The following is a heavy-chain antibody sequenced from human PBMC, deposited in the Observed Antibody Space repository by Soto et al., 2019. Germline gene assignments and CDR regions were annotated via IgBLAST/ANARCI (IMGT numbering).Heavy chain of an antibody. CDR2: IYHSGST. Sequence: QLQLQEYGSGLVKPSQTLSLTCAVSGGSISSGGYSWSWIRQPPGKGLEWIGYIYHSGSTYYNPSLKSRVTISVDRSKNQFSLKLSSVTAADTAVYYCARATVTRVDYWGQGTLVTVSS. CDR1: GGSISSGGYS. J-gene: IGHJ4*02. V-gene: IGHV4-30-2*01. D-gene: IGHD4-17*01. CDR3: ARATVTRVDY.